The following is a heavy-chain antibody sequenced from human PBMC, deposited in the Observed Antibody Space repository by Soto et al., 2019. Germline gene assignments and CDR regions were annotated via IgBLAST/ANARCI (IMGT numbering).Heavy chain of an antibody. CDR1: GYTLIMYY. CDR3: ARSPYSSGYYYAIDY. V-gene: IGHV1-46*01. Sequence: ASVKVSCKASGYTLIMYYIHWMRQAPGQGLEWMGLINPRGGSTTYAQKFQGRVTMTRDTSTSTVYMDLSSLRSEDSAVYYCARSPYSSGYYYAIDYWGQGTQVTVS. J-gene: IGHJ4*02. CDR2: INPRGGST. D-gene: IGHD3-22*01.